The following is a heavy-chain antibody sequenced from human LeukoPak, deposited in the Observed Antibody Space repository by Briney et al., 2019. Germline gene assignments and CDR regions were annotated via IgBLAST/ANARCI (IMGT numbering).Heavy chain of an antibody. CDR2: ISGSGGST. V-gene: IGHV3-23*01. CDR1: GFTFSSYA. Sequence: GGSLRLSCAASGFTFSSYAMSGVRQAPGKGLEWVSAISGSGGSTYYADSVKGRFTISRDNSKNTLYMQMNSLRAEDTAVYYCAVYYYDSSGLGWDYWGQGTLVTVSS. CDR3: AVYYYDSSGLGWDY. J-gene: IGHJ4*02. D-gene: IGHD3-22*01.